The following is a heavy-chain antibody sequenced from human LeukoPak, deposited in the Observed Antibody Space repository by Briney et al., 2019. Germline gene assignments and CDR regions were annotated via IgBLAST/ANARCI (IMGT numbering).Heavy chain of an antibody. CDR2: IYTSGST. CDR3: ARRVRFPASGHTDRWDYYYHLDV. V-gene: IGHV4-4*09. J-gene: IGHJ6*03. D-gene: IGHD3-3*01. CDR1: GGSISSYY. Sequence: SETLSLTCTVSGGSISSYYWSWIRQPPGKGLEWIGYIYTSGSTNYNPSLKSRVTISVDTSKNQFSLKLSSVTAADTAVYYCARRVRFPASGHTDRWDYYYHLDVWGKGTTVTVSS.